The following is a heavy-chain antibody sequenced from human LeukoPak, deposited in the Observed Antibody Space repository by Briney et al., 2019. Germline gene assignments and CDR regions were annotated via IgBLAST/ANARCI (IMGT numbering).Heavy chain of an antibody. Sequence: GASVKVSCKASGYTFTGHYMHWVRQAPGQGLEWMGWIKPDTGVTYYAQNFQGRFTTTTDTSISTVYMELSSLRSDDTAVYYCARDNNWGPDYWGQGTLVTVSS. CDR3: ARDNNWGPDY. CDR2: IKPDTGVT. V-gene: IGHV1-2*02. D-gene: IGHD7-27*01. J-gene: IGHJ4*02. CDR1: GYTFTGHY.